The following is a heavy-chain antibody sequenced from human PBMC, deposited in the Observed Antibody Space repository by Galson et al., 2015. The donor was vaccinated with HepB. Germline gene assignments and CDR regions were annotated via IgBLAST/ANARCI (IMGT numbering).Heavy chain of an antibody. Sequence: SLRLSCAASGFIFTNHWMSWVRQAPGKGLEWVANTNQDGSDKYSGDSVKGRFAISRDNTKKSLYLQMSSLRAEDTAVYYCARERSYFRDSFDIWGQGTMVTVSS. CDR2: TNQDGSDK. CDR3: ARERSYFRDSFDI. CDR1: GFIFTNHW. V-gene: IGHV3-7*03. J-gene: IGHJ3*02. D-gene: IGHD1-26*01.